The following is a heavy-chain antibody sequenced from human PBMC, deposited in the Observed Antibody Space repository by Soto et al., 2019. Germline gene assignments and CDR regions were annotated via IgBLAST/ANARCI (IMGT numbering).Heavy chain of an antibody. V-gene: IGHV1-69*13. Sequence: QVQLEQSGAEVKKPGSSVKVSCMASGGTFSTSAISWVRQAPGQGLEWMGGIMPIFRTPDYAQKFQGRVTITADESTSTAYRELSGLRSDDTAVYYCARDKDRQQLGGNYYYMLYVWGQGTTVTVSS. CDR3: ARDKDRQQLGGNYYYMLYV. CDR1: GGTFSTSA. D-gene: IGHD3-3*02. J-gene: IGHJ6*02. CDR2: IMPIFRTP.